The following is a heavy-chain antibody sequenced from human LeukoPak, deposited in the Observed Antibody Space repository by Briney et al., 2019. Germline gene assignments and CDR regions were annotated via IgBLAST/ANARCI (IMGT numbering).Heavy chain of an antibody. Sequence: EPSETLSLTCTVSGGSISSYYWSWIRQPPGKGLEWIGYIYYSGSTNYNPSLKSRVTISVDTSKNQFSLKLSSVTAADTAVYYCARERGTPWAAAGTGYYDYWGQGTLVTVSS. D-gene: IGHD6-13*01. CDR3: ARERGTPWAAAGTGYYDY. CDR2: IYYSGST. V-gene: IGHV4-59*01. CDR1: GGSISSYY. J-gene: IGHJ4*02.